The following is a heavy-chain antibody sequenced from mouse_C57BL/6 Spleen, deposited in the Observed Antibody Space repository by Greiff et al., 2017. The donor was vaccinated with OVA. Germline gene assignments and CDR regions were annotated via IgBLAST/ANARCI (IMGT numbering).Heavy chain of an antibody. CDR1: GYAFSSSW. CDR2: IYPGDGDT. V-gene: IGHV1-82*01. J-gene: IGHJ4*01. CDR3: ARRELLYAMDY. Sequence: QVQLQQSGPELVKPGASVKISCKASGYAFSSSWMNWVKQRPGKGLEWIGRIYPGDGDTNYNGKFKGKATLTADKSSSTAYMQLSSLTSEDSAVYVCARRELLYAMDYWGQGTSVTVSS.